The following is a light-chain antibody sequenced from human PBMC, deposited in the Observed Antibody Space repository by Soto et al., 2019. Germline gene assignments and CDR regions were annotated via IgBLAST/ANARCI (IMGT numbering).Light chain of an antibody. CDR2: VNSDGSH. V-gene: IGLV4-69*01. J-gene: IGLJ2*01. CDR3: QTWGTGIHVV. CDR1: SGHRSYA. Sequence: QLLLTQSPAASACLGASVKLTCTLSSGHRSYAIAWHQQQPEKGPRYLMKVNSDGSHSKGDGIPDRFSGSSSGAERYLTISSLQSEDEADYYCQTWGTGIHVVFGGGTQLTVL.